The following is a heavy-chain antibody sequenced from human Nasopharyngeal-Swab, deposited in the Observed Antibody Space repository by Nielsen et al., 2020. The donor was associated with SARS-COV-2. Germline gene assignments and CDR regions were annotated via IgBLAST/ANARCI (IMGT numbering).Heavy chain of an antibody. V-gene: IGHV4-34*01. CDR3: AATDYDSGSYGVALDY. CDR2: ISHAGTT. J-gene: IGHJ4*02. Sequence: SETLSLTCAVSGGSFSGYYWSWIRQPPGQGLQWIGEISHAGTTNYNPSLKNRVAISVDTSKNQFSLKLSSVTAADTAVYYCAATDYDSGSYGVALDYWGQGTRVTVSS. D-gene: IGHD3-10*01. CDR1: GGSFSGYY.